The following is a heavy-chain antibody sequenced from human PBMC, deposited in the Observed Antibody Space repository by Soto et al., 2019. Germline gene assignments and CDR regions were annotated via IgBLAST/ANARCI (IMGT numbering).Heavy chain of an antibody. Sequence: GASVQVSCKASGYTFTSYAMHWVRQAPGQRLEWMGWINAGNGNTKYSQKFQGRVTITRDTSASTAYMELSSLRSEDTAVYYCARPLGYCSGGSCYSMSFFDYWGQGTLVTVSS. CDR1: GYTFTSYA. CDR2: INAGNGNT. CDR3: ARPLGYCSGGSCYSMSFFDY. V-gene: IGHV1-3*01. J-gene: IGHJ4*02. D-gene: IGHD2-15*01.